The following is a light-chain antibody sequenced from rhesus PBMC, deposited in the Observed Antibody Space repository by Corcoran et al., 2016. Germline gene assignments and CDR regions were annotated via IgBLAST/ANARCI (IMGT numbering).Light chain of an antibody. Sequence: DIQMTQSPSSLSASVGDRVTITCRASQGISNWVAWYQQKPGKAPKLLIHRASNLETGVPSRFSGSGSGTDFTLTISSLPPEDIATYYCQQHDNSPLTFGGGTKVEIK. CDR1: QGISNW. V-gene: IGKV1-69*01. CDR2: RAS. CDR3: QQHDNSPLT. J-gene: IGKJ4*01.